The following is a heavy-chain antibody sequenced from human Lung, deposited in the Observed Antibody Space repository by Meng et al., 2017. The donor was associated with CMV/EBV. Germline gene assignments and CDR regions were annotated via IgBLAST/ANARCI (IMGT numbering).Heavy chain of an antibody. CDR3: ARGYDPRTFYGMDV. J-gene: IGHJ6*02. CDR1: GFTFDDYA. CDR2: VSWNSGSI. D-gene: IGHD3-16*01. Sequence: SXKISCAGSGFTFDDYAMHWVRQVPGKGLEWVSGVSWNSGSIDYADSVKGRFTISRDNAKKFLYLQMNNLRVEDTALYYCARGYDPRTFYGMDVWGQGTTVTVSS. V-gene: IGHV3-9*01.